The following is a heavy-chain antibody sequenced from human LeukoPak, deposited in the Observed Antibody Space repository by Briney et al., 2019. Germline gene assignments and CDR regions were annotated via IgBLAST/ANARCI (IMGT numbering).Heavy chain of an antibody. CDR1: GYTFTSYG. CDR3: ARATEYYYDSSGYPPFDY. CDR2: ISAYNGNT. Sequence: GASVKVSCKASGYTFTSYGISWVRQAPGQGLEWMGWISAYNGNTNYAQKLQGRVTMTTDTSTSTAYMELRSLRSDDTAVYYCARATEYYYDSSGYPPFDYWGQGTLVTVSS. J-gene: IGHJ4*02. D-gene: IGHD3-22*01. V-gene: IGHV1-18*01.